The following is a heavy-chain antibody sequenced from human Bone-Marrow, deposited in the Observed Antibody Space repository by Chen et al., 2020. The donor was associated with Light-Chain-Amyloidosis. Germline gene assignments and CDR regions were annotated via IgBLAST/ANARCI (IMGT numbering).Heavy chain of an antibody. CDR1: GYTFPNYW. D-gene: IGHD5-12*01. CDR2: IYPDDSDV. J-gene: IGHJ4*02. V-gene: IGHV5-51*01. CDR3: ARRRDGYNFYY. Sequence: EVQLEKSGPEVKKPGEYLKISCKGSGYTFPNYWIGWVRKMPGKGLEWMGVIYPDDSDVRYSPSFEGQVTISADKSITTAYLQWRSLKASDTAMYYCARRRDGYNFYYLGQGTLVTVSS.